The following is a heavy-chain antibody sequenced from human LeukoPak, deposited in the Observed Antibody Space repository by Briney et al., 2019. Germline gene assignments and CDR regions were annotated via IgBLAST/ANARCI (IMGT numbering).Heavy chain of an antibody. CDR2: VNRDGSET. CDR1: GFTLSNHW. Sequence: GGSLRLSCAASGFTLSNHWMTWVRQVPGRGPEWVANVNRDGSETYYLDSVKGRFTIVRDNAYNSLYLQMNSLRVEDTAIYFCARFTRRYSGDYWGQGTLVSVSS. V-gene: IGHV3-7*03. CDR3: ARFTRRYSGDY. J-gene: IGHJ4*02. D-gene: IGHD1-26*01.